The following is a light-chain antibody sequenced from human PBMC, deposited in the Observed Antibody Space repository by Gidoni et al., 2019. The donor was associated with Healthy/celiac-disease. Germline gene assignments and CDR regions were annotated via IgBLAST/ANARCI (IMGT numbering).Light chain of an antibody. V-gene: IGKV3-11*01. CDR3: QQRSNWPMCS. Sequence: EIVFTQSPATLSLSPGERATISCSASQSVSSYLAWYQQKPGQAPRLLIYDASNRATGIPARFSGSGSGTDFTLTISSLEPEDFAVYYCQQRSNWPMCSFGQGTKLEIK. CDR2: DAS. J-gene: IGKJ2*04. CDR1: QSVSSY.